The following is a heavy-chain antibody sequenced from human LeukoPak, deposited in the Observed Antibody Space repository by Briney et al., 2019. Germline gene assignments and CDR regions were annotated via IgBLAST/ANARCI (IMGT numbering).Heavy chain of an antibody. CDR1: GYTFTSYG. D-gene: IGHD3-22*01. V-gene: IGHV1-18*01. CDR3: ARAPRYYDSSGYYRDYFDY. J-gene: IGHJ4*02. Sequence: ASVKVSCKASGYTFTSYGISWVRQAPGQGLEWMGWISAYNGNTNYAQKLQGRVTMTTDTSTSTAYMELRSLRSEDTAVYYCARAPRYYDSSGYYRDYFDYWGQGTLVTVSS. CDR2: ISAYNGNT.